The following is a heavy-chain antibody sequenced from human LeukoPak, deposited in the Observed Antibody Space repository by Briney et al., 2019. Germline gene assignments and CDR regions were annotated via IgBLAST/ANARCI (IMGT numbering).Heavy chain of an antibody. CDR2: ITPSVDTT. Sequence: ASVKVSCKASGYTFTNYLLHWVRQAPGQGLEWVGKITPSVDTTNYAQKFRDRVTMTRDTSTSTVYMELSSLRSEDTAVYHCVREESGGYFDYWGQGTLVTVSS. D-gene: IGHD2-8*02. CDR3: VREESGGYFDY. CDR1: GYTFTNYL. V-gene: IGHV1-46*01. J-gene: IGHJ4*02.